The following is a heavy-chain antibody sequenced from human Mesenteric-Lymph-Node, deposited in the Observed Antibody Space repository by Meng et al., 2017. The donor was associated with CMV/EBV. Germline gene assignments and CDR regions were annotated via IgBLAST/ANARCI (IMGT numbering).Heavy chain of an antibody. CDR2: IFYSGST. CDR1: GASIGPGTDY. D-gene: IGHD3-3*01. CDR3: ARGRDYGVVFDF. V-gene: IGHV4-39*07. Sequence: GSLRLSCIVSGASIGPGTDYWAWFRQPPGKELEWIGNIFYSGSTYQKPSLQSRATISVDTSKNHFSLRLDSVTAADTAVYYCARGRDYGVVFDFRGQGTLVTVSS. J-gene: IGHJ4*02.